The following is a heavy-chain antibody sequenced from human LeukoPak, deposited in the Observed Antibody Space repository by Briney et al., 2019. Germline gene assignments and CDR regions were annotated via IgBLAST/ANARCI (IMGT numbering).Heavy chain of an antibody. CDR2: ISYDGSNK. CDR3: ARDPSQYYYDSSGYYPRYYYYGMDV. J-gene: IGHJ6*02. CDR1: GFTFSSYA. Sequence: QPGRSLRLSCAASGFTFSSYAMHWVRQAPGKGLEWVAVISYDGSNKYYADSVKGRFTISRDNSKNTLYLQMNSLRAEDTAVYYCARDPSQYYYDSSGYYPRYYYYGMDVWGQGTTVTVSS. D-gene: IGHD3-22*01. V-gene: IGHV3-30-3*01.